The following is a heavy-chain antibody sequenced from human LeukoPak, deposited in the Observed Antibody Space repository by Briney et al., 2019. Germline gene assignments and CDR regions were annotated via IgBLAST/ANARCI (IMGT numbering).Heavy chain of an antibody. CDR2: ASGSGAST. CDR3: AKGLGRRISSWDMLNH. J-gene: IGHJ5*02. Sequence: PGGSLRLSCSASGFTFSSYAMTWVRQAPGKGLEWVSAASGSGASTYYADSVRGRFTISRDNSKNTLYLQMNSLRVEDTAVFYCAKGLGRRISSWDMLNHWGQGTLVTVSS. D-gene: IGHD6-13*01. CDR1: GFTFSSYA. V-gene: IGHV3-23*01.